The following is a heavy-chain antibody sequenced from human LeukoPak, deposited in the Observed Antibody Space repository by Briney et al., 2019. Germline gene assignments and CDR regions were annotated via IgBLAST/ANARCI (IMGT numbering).Heavy chain of an antibody. Sequence: PSETLSLTCAVYGGSFSGYYWSWIRQPPGKGLEWIGYIYHSGSTYYNPSLKSRVTISVDTSKNQFSLKLSSVTAADTAVYYCARQDLGVVVPAAPQGNWFDPWGQGTLVTVSS. J-gene: IGHJ5*02. V-gene: IGHV4-34*01. CDR2: IYHSGST. D-gene: IGHD2-2*01. CDR3: ARQDLGVVVPAAPQGNWFDP. CDR1: GGSFSGYY.